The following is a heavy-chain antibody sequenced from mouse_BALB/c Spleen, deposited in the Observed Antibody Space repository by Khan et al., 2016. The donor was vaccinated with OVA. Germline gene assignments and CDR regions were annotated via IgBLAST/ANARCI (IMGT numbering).Heavy chain of an antibody. CDR1: GYSITSDYA. CDR3: ASELGRYYTMDY. V-gene: IGHV3-2*02. Sequence: EVQLQESGPGLVKPSQSLSLTCTVTGYSITSDYAWNWIRQFPGNKLEWMGYISYSGSTTYNPSLKSRISITRDTSTDQSYLQLNSVTSEDTATSYDASELGRYYTMDYWGQGTSVTVSS. J-gene: IGHJ4*01. CDR2: ISYSGST. D-gene: IGHD4-1*01.